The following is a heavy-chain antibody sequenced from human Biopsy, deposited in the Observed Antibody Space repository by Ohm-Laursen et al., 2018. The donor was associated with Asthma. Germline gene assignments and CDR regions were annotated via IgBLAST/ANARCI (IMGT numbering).Heavy chain of an antibody. CDR2: VYWTGST. CDR3: VRAVRNEQWLAPFDY. D-gene: IGHD6-19*01. CDR1: GASISSFY. V-gene: IGHV4-59*01. J-gene: IGHJ4*02. Sequence: SETLPLTCSVYGASISSFYWSWIRQSPEKGLEWMGYVYWTGSTNYNPSLKSRITMSVDTSKNRMFLELTSVTAADTAIYYCVRAVRNEQWLAPFDYWGQGKPVTVSS.